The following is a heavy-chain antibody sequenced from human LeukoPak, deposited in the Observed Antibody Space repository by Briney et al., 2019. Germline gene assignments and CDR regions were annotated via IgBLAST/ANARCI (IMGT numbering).Heavy chain of an antibody. V-gene: IGHV3-7*01. Sequence: GGSLRLSCVGSGFTFSAYWMDWVRQPPGKGLEWVATMKEDGSEIYYVDSVKGRFTISRDNAKKLVYLQLDRLRVEDTAVYYCARESLRYYQDTSGSGYYFDLWGQGTLVTVSS. J-gene: IGHJ4*02. CDR1: GFTFSAYW. D-gene: IGHD3-22*01. CDR2: MKEDGSEI. CDR3: ARESLRYYQDTSGSGYYFDL.